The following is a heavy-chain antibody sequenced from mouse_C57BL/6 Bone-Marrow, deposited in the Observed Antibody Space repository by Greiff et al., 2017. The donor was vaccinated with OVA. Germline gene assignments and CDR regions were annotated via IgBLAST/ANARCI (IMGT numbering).Heavy chain of an antibody. Sequence: QVQLQQSGAELARPGASVKLSCKASGYTFTSYGISWVKQRTGQGLEWIGEISPRSGNTYYNEKFKGKATLTADKSSSTAYMELRSLTSEDSAVYFCAREEEFYYGSPLDYWGQGTTLTVAS. V-gene: IGHV1-81*01. CDR2: ISPRSGNT. J-gene: IGHJ2*01. CDR1: GYTFTSYG. CDR3: AREEEFYYGSPLDY. D-gene: IGHD1-1*01.